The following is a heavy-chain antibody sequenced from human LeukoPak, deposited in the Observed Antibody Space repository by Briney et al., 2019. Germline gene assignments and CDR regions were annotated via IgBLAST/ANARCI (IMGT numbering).Heavy chain of an antibody. J-gene: IGHJ4*02. Sequence: PGGSLRLSCAASGFTFSSYSINWVRQAPGKGLEWVSSISSSSSYIYYADSVKGRFTISRDNAKNSLHLQMNSLRAEDTAVYYCARDSYYDILTGYLRYFDYWGQGTLVTVSS. CDR3: ARDSYYDILTGYLRYFDY. CDR2: ISSSSSYI. D-gene: IGHD3-9*01. V-gene: IGHV3-21*01. CDR1: GFTFSSYS.